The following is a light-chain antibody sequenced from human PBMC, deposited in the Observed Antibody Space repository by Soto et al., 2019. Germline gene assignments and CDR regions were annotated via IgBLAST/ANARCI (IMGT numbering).Light chain of an antibody. J-gene: IGKJ3*01. CDR2: AAT. CDR3: QQGNSFPLI. CDR1: QGIKSW. V-gene: IGKV1-12*01. Sequence: DIQMTQSPSSVSASVGDRVTITCRASQGIKSWLAWYQQKAGKAPKLLIYAATNLEKGVPSRFSGSGSGTDFTLTINSLQPDDFGTYYCQQGNSFPLIFGPGTKVDVK.